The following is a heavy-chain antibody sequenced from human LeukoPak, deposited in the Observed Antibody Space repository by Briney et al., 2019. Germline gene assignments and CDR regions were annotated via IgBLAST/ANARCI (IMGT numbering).Heavy chain of an antibody. CDR3: ARVGITMIVGYFDY. CDR1: GFTFSSYA. J-gene: IGHJ4*02. V-gene: IGHV3-30*04. Sequence: PGRSLRLSCAASGFTFSSYAMHWVRQAPGKGLEWVAVISYDGSNKYYADSVKGRFTISRDNSKNTLYLQMNSLRAEDTAVYYCARVGITMIVGYFDYWGQGTLVTVSS. D-gene: IGHD3-22*01. CDR2: ISYDGSNK.